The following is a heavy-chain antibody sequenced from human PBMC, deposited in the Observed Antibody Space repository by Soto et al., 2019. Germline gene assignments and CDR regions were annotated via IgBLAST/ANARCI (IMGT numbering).Heavy chain of an antibody. CDR3: AKESGAVAGTPPLDY. D-gene: IGHD6-19*01. CDR2: INWNSGSI. CDR1: GFTFDDYA. V-gene: IGHV3-9*01. Sequence: EVQLVESGGGLVQPGRSLRLSCAASGFTFDDYAMHWVRQAPGKGLEWVSGINWNSGSIGYADSVKGRFTISRDNAKNSLYLQMNSLRAEDTALYYCAKESGAVAGTPPLDYWGQGTLVTVSS. J-gene: IGHJ4*02.